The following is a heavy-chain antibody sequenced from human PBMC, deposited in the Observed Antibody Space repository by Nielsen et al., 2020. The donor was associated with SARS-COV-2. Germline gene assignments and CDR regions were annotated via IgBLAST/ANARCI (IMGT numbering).Heavy chain of an antibody. CDR3: ARAPYSYGTSPNFDY. J-gene: IGHJ4*02. D-gene: IGHD5-18*01. CDR1: GGTFSSYA. V-gene: IGHV1-69*06. CDR2: IIPIFGTA. Sequence: SVKVSCKASGGTFSSYAISWVRQAPGQGLEWMGGIIPIFGTANYAQKFQGRVTITADKSTSTAYMELSSLRSKDTAVYYCARAPYSYGTSPNFDYWGQGTLVTVSS.